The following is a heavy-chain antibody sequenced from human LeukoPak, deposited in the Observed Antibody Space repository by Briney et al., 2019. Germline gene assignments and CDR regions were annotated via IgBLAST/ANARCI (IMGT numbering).Heavy chain of an antibody. V-gene: IGHV1-2*02. J-gene: IGHJ4*02. D-gene: IGHD3-10*01. Sequence: GAAVEVSRKASGYSFTAHYIHWLRHVPGQGLEWMGWINPHSGGAEYAQKFQGRGTMTRDTSTRTAYMELSSLRSDDTAVYCCARGGDTGFYCDVWGQGTLVTVSS. CDR3: ARGGDTGFYCDV. CDR1: GYSFTAHY. CDR2: INPHSGGA.